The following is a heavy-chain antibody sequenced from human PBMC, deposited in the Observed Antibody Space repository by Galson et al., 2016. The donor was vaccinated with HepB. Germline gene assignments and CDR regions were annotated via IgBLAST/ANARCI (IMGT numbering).Heavy chain of an antibody. J-gene: IGHJ6*02. CDR2: IYPGDSDT. CDR1: GYSFTRNW. CDR3: ARLQTGLRHYYYYGMDV. V-gene: IGHV5-51*01. Sequence: QSGAEVKKPGESLKISCKTSGYSFTRNWIAWVRQMPGKGLEWMGIIYPGDSDTRYSPSFQGQVTISAYKFISTAYLQWSSLKASDTAMYYCARLQTGLRHYYYYGMDVWGQGTTVTVSS. D-gene: IGHD1-1*01.